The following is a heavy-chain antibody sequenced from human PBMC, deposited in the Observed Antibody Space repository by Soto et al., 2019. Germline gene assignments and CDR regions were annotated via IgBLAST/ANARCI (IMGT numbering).Heavy chain of an antibody. Sequence: QVQLVQSGAEVKKPGASVKVSCKASGYTFTSYGISWVRQAPGQGLEWKGWSSAYNGNTNYAQKLQRRVTMNKDTSTGTAYMELRSLSSDDAAVDYCARSGGYNWNYGGWVDPWCQGTLVTVAS. J-gene: IGHJ5*02. V-gene: IGHV1-18*01. CDR2: SSAYNGNT. CDR1: GYTFTSYG. D-gene: IGHD1-7*01. CDR3: ARSGGYNWNYGGWVDP.